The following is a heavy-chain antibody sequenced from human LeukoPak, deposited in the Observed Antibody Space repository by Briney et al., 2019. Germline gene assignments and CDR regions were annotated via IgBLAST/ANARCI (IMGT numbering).Heavy chain of an antibody. Sequence: PGGSLRLSCAASGFTFDDYGMSWVRQAPGKGLEWVSGINWNGGSTGYADSVKGRFTISRDNAKNSLYLQMNSLRAEDTALYHCARNHGSGSWIDAFDIWGQGTMVTVSS. D-gene: IGHD3-10*01. CDR1: GFTFDDYG. V-gene: IGHV3-20*01. CDR2: INWNGGST. CDR3: ARNHGSGSWIDAFDI. J-gene: IGHJ3*02.